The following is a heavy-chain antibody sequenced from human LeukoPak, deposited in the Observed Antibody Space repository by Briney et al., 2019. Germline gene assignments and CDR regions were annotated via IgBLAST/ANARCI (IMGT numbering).Heavy chain of an antibody. V-gene: IGHV4-34*01. Sequence: PSETLSLTCAVYGGSFSGYYWSWIRQPPGKGLEWIGEINHSGSTNYNPSLKSRVTISVDTYKNQFSLKLSSVTAADTAVYYCARGLGNIDYCGQGTLVTVSS. CDR3: ARGLGNIDY. J-gene: IGHJ4*02. D-gene: IGHD1-26*01. CDR1: GGSFSGYY. CDR2: INHSGST.